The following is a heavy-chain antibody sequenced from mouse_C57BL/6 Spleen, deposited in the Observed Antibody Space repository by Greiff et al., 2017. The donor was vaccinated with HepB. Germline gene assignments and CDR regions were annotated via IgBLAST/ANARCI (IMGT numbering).Heavy chain of an antibody. CDR2: ISDGGSYT. V-gene: IGHV5-4*01. D-gene: IGHD2-4*01. J-gene: IGHJ3*01. Sequence: EVQVVESGGGLVKPGGSLKLSCAASGFTFSSYAMSWVRQTPEKRLEWVATISDGGSYTYYPDNVKGRFTISRDNAKNNLYLEMSHLKSEDTAMYYCARRNYDGLFADWGQGTLVTVSA. CDR1: GFTFSSYA. CDR3: ARRNYDGLFAD.